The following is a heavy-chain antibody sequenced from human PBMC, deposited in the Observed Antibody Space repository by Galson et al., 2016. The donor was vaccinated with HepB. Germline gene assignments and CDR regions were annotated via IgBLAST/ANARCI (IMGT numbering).Heavy chain of an antibody. CDR1: GFSFCDYY. CDR2: ITSSGTTI. J-gene: IGHJ4*02. D-gene: IGHD2-2*01. CDR3: VRDLGSCSGANCYAGFPYYFDY. V-gene: IGHV3-11*01. Sequence: LRLSCAASGFSFCDYYMSWIRQAPGKGLEWVSYITSSGTTIYYADSVKGRFTISRDDAKNSLYLQMNSLRVEDTAVYYCVRDLGSCSGANCYAGFPYYFDYWGQGTLVTVSS.